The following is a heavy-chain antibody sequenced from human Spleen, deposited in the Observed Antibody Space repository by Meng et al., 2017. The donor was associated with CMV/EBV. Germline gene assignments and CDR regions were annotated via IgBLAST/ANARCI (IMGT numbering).Heavy chain of an antibody. CDR2: IYLDYDK. J-gene: IGHJ4*02. V-gene: IGHV2-5*02. Sequence: QLTLQESAPTPVKPTHTLPLICPFSGFLLSTRGVGVGWIRHPPGQALEWLALIYLDYDKRYRPSLKSRLTITKDTSKNQVVLTMTNMDPVDTATYYCAHSPSIAVAAFDYWGQGTLVTVSS. CDR1: GFLLSTRGVG. CDR3: AHSPSIAVAAFDY. D-gene: IGHD6-19*01.